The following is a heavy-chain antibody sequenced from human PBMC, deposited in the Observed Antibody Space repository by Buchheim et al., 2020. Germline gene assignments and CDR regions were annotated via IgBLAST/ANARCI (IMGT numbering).Heavy chain of an antibody. CDR1: GFTFSSYG. D-gene: IGHD3-9*01. CDR2: IWYDGSNK. V-gene: IGHV3-33*01. CDR3: ARDEGYDILTGYRY. J-gene: IGHJ4*02. Sequence: QVQLVESGGGVVQPGRSLRLSRAASGFTFSSYGMHWVRQAPGKGLEWVAVIWYDGSNKYYADSVKGRFTISRDNSKNTLYLQMNSLRAEDTAVYYCARDEGYDILTGYRYWGQGTL.